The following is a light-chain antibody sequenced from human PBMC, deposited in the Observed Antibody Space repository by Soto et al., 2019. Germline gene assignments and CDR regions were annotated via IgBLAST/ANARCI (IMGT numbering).Light chain of an antibody. Sequence: QSALTQPASVSGSPGQSITIACTGTSSDIGGYNFVSWYQQHPGKAPKLLIYDVGNRPSGVSNRFSGSKSGNTASLTISGLQAEDEAHYYCNSYRTVSTDDFGTGTKLTVL. V-gene: IGLV2-14*01. J-gene: IGLJ1*01. CDR1: SSDIGGYNF. CDR2: DVG. CDR3: NSYRTVSTDD.